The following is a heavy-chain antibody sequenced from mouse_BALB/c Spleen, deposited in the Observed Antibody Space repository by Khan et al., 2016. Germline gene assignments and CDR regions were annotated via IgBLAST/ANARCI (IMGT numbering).Heavy chain of an antibody. CDR1: GYTFTNSG. Sequence: QIQLVQSGPELKKPGETVKISCKASGYTFTNSGMNRVKQAPGKGLKWVGWINTYTGEPTYADDFKGRFAFSLETSASTAYLQINNLKNEDMTTYFCARGAMVTTGWYFDVWGAGTTVTVSS. J-gene: IGHJ1*01. V-gene: IGHV9-1*02. CDR3: ARGAMVTTGWYFDV. CDR2: INTYTGEP. D-gene: IGHD2-2*01.